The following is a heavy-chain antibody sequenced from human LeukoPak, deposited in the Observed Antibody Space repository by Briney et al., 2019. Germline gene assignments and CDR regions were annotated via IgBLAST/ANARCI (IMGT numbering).Heavy chain of an antibody. D-gene: IGHD2-15*01. CDR3: ARARYGCSGGSCLFDY. CDR2: FNTYTGNP. J-gene: IGHJ4*02. CDR1: GYSFTTYG. V-gene: IGHV7-81*01. Sequence: ASVKVSCKASGYSFTTYGMNWVPQAPGQGLEWMGWFNTYTGNPTYAQGFTGRFVFSLDTSVSTAYLQISSLKAEDTAVYYCARARYGCSGGSCLFDYWGQGTLVTVSS.